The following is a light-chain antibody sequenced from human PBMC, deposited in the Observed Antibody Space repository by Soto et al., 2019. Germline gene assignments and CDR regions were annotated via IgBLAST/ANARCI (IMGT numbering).Light chain of an antibody. V-gene: IGKV3-20*01. CDR1: QCVRSSY. Sequence: ESVLTQSPGTLSLSPGERATLSCRASQCVRSSYLTWYQQKPGQAPRLLIYGASSRATGIPDRFSGSGSGTDLTLTISRLEPEDFATYYCQHYNSYSEAFGQGTKVELK. CDR3: QHYNSYSEA. J-gene: IGKJ1*01. CDR2: GAS.